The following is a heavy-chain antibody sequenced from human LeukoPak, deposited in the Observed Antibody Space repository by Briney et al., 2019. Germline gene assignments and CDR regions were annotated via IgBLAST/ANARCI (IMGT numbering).Heavy chain of an antibody. D-gene: IGHD3-10*01. CDR1: EFTFSSYY. CDR2: ISYDGSNK. J-gene: IGHJ4*02. Sequence: GGSLRLSCAASEFTFSSYYMSWVRQAPGKGLEWVAVISYDGSNKYYADSVKGRFTISRDNSKNTLYLQMNSLRAEDTAVYYCAKGSGYGSGSYCLDYWGQRTLVTVSS. V-gene: IGHV3-30*18. CDR3: AKGSGYGSGSYCLDY.